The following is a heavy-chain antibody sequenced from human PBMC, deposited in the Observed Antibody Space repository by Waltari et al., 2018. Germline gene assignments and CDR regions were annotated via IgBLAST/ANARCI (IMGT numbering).Heavy chain of an antibody. J-gene: IGHJ6*03. CDR2: TYYRSKWYN. Sequence: QVQLQQSGPGLVKPSQTLSLTCAISGDSVSSNSAAWNWIRQSPSRGLEWLGRTYYRSKWYNDYAVSVKSRITINPDTSKNQFSLQLNSVTPEDTAVYYCARGSRRLGGVVPAYYYYYMDVWGKGTTVTISS. V-gene: IGHV6-1*01. CDR1: GDSVSSNSAA. CDR3: ARGSRRLGGVVPAYYYYYMDV. D-gene: IGHD2-2*01.